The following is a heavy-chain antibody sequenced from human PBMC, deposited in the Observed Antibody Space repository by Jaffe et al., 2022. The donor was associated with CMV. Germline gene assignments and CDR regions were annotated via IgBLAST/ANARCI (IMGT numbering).Heavy chain of an antibody. CDR3: ARGGEAYYYDSSGYSPFDY. CDR1: GGSISSGGYY. V-gene: IGHV4-31*03. Sequence: QVQLQESGPGLVKPSQTLSLTCTVSGGSISSGGYYWSWIRQHPGKGLEWIGYIYYSGSTYYNPSLKSRVTISVDTSKNQFSLKLSSVTAADTAVYYCARGGEAYYYDSSGYSPFDYWGQGTLVTVSS. CDR2: IYYSGST. D-gene: IGHD3-22*01. J-gene: IGHJ4*02.